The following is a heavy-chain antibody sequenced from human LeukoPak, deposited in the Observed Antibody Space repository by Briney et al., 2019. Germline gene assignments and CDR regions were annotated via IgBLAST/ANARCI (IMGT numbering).Heavy chain of an antibody. J-gene: IGHJ3*02. D-gene: IGHD3-10*01. CDR2: IYWNDDK. CDR3: AHSTGSGSQNDAFDI. Sequence: ESGPTLVKPTQTLTLTCTFSGFSLSTSGVGVDWIRQPPGKALEWLALIYWNDDKRYSPSLKSRLTITKDTSKNQVVLTMTNMDPVDTATYYCAHSTGSGSQNDAFDIWGQGTMVTVSS. V-gene: IGHV2-5*01. CDR1: GFSLSTSGVG.